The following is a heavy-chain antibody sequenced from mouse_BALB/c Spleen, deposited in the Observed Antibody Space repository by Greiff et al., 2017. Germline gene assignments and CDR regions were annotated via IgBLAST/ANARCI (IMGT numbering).Heavy chain of an antibody. Sequence: QVQLQQSGAELVRPGTSVKVSCKASGYAFTNYLIEWVKQRPGQGLEWIGVINPGSGGTNYNEKFKGKATLTADKSSSTAYMQLSSLTSDDSAVYFCARSSTMITSWYFDVWGAGTTVTVS. CDR2: INPGSGGT. J-gene: IGHJ1*01. CDR1: GYAFTNYL. V-gene: IGHV1-54*01. CDR3: ARSSTMITSWYFDV. D-gene: IGHD2-4*01.